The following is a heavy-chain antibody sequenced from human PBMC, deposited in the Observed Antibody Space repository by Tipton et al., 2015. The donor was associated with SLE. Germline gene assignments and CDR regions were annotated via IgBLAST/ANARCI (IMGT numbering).Heavy chain of an antibody. CDR1: GGSISSGSYY. Sequence: TLSLTCTVSGGSISSGSYYWSWIRQPAGKGLEWIGRIYPSGSTNYNPSLKSRVTISVDTSKSQFSLKLSSVTAADSAVYYCARGGHCSSTSCIDYWGQGTLVSVSS. D-gene: IGHD2-2*01. J-gene: IGHJ4*02. CDR2: IYPSGST. V-gene: IGHV4-61*02. CDR3: ARGGHCSSTSCIDY.